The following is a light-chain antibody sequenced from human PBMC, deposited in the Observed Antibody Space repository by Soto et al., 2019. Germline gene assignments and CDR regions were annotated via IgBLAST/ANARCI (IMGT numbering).Light chain of an antibody. V-gene: IGLV2-8*01. J-gene: IGLJ1*01. CDR1: SSDVGAHNY. Sequence: QSALTQPPSASGSPGQSLTISCTGTSSDVGAHNYVSWYQQNPGKAPKLMLYDVNKRPSGVPDRFSGSKSGNTASLTVSGLQAEDEGDYYCQSYDSTLSARYVFGTGTKLTVL. CDR2: DVN. CDR3: QSYDSTLSARYV.